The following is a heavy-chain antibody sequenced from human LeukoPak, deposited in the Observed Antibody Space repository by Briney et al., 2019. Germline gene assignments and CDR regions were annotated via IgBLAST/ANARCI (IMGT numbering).Heavy chain of an antibody. V-gene: IGHV3-21*01. J-gene: IGHJ6*03. CDR3: ARAAIAAARIYYYMDV. D-gene: IGHD6-13*01. CDR2: ISTSSSYI. Sequence: PGGSLRLSCAASGFTFSSYSMNWVRQAPGKGLEWVSFISTSSSYIHNADSVKGRFTISRDNAENSLYLQMNSLRAEDTAVYYCARAAIAAARIYYYMDVWGKGTTVTVSS. CDR1: GFTFSSYS.